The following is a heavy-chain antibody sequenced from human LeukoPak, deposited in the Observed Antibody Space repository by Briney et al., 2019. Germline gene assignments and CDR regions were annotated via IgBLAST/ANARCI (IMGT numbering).Heavy chain of an antibody. CDR3: GREGIPYSPSPYYFDY. J-gene: IGHJ4*02. CDR2: VYYSGGT. Sequence: SETLSLTCTVSGGSISSYYWSWIRQPPGKALEWIGYVYYSGGTEYNPSLKSRVTISVDTSRNQFSLRLSSVTAADTAVYYCGREGIPYSPSPYYFDYWGQGNLVTVSS. CDR1: GGSISSYY. V-gene: IGHV4-59*01. D-gene: IGHD3-9*01.